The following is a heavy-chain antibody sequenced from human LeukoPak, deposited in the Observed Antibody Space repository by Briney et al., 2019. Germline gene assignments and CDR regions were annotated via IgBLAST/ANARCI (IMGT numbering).Heavy chain of an antibody. V-gene: IGHV3-23*01. CDR1: GFTFSSYA. D-gene: IGHD4-17*01. CDR2: ISGSGGST. Sequence: GGSLRLSCAASGFTFSSYAMSWVRQAPGKGLEWVSAISGSGGSTYYADSVKGRFTISRDNSKNTLYLQMNRLRAEDTAVYYCAKAATPATVYNWFDPWGQGTLVTVSS. J-gene: IGHJ5*02. CDR3: AKAATPATVYNWFDP.